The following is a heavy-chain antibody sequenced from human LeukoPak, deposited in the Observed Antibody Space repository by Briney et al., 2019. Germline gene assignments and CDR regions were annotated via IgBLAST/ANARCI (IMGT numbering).Heavy chain of an antibody. J-gene: IGHJ1*01. D-gene: IGHD3-10*01. CDR1: GFTFSSFG. CDR2: ISSSSSYI. Sequence: GGSLSLSCAASGFTFSSFGMNWVRQAPGRGLGWVSSISSSSSYIYYADSVKGRFTISRDNAKNSLYLQMNSLRAEDTAVYYCVRRGLIVTEYLERWGQGTLVIVSS. CDR3: VRRGLIVTEYLER. V-gene: IGHV3-21*06.